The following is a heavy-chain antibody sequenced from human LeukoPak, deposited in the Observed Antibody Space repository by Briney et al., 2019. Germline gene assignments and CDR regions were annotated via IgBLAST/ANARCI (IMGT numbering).Heavy chain of an antibody. CDR2: LFHSGSP. CDR1: GDSIRSYH. D-gene: IGHD3-16*01. CDR3: ARHSQSYGPYNWFDS. J-gene: IGHJ5*01. V-gene: IGHV4-59*08. Sequence: SETLSLTCNVSGDSIRSYHWSWIRQPPGKGLEWVAHLFHSGSPHYHPALKSRLTMALDTSKNQISLKLGSVTAADTAIYYCARHSQSYGPYNWFDSWGQGTLVIFSS.